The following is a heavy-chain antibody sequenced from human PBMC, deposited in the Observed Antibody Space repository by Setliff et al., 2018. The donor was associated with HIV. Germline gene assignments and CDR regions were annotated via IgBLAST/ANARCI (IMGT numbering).Heavy chain of an antibody. D-gene: IGHD2-15*01. J-gene: IGHJ5*02. CDR2: IYYGST. CDR3: ARRRCSAASCPDNSWNWLDP. V-gene: IGHV4-59*08. Sequence: SETLSLTSTVSGDSISSYYWNWIRQPPGKALEWIGYIYYGSTHYNPSFEGRVTISVDTSKNQFSLKLRSVTAADTAMYYCARRRCSAASCPDNSWNWLDPWGQGTLVTVSS. CDR1: GDSISSYY.